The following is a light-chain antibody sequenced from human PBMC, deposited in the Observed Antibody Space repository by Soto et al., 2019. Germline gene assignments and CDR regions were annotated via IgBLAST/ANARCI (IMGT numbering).Light chain of an antibody. J-gene: IGKJ2*01. Sequence: EIVLTQSPGTLYLSPGERATLSCRASQSVSSNYLAWYQQKPGQAPRLLIYDASSRSSGVPDRFSGSGSGTGFTLVISRLEPEYVAVYYCQLQGSAPRTLGQGTKLEIK. CDR3: QLQGSAPRT. CDR1: QSVSSNY. CDR2: DAS. V-gene: IGKV3-20*01.